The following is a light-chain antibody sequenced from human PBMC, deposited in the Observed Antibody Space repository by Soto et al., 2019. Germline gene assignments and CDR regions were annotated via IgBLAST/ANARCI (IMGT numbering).Light chain of an antibody. CDR2: EVS. Sequence: QSALTQPPSASGSPGQSVTISCTGTSSDVGAYNYRSWYQQHPGKAPKLMIYEVSKRPSGVPDRFSGSKSGNTASLTVSGLQAEDEADYYCSSYAGSNNYVFGTGTKVTV. J-gene: IGLJ1*01. CDR1: SSDVGAYNY. V-gene: IGLV2-8*01. CDR3: SSYAGSNNYV.